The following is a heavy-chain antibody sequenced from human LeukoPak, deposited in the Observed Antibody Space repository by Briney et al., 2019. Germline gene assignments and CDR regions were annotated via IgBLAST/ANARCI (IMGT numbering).Heavy chain of an antibody. CDR2: ISGSGGST. V-gene: IGHV3-23*01. Sequence: GGSLRLSCSASGFTFSSYAMHWVRQAPGEGLEWVSAISGSGGSTYYADSVKGRFTISRDNSKNTLYLQMNSLRAEDTAVYYCATHLYYFDYWGQGTLVTVSS. CDR3: ATHLYYFDY. J-gene: IGHJ4*02. CDR1: GFTFSSYA.